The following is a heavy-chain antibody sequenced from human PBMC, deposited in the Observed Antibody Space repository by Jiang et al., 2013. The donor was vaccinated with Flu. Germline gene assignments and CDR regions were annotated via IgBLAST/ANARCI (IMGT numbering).Heavy chain of an antibody. CDR3: ARGYEGATHY. J-gene: IGHJ4*02. CDR2: INHSGST. D-gene: IGHD1-26*01. Sequence: LLKPSETLSLTCAVYGGSFGGYYWSWIRQPPGKGLEWIGEINHSGSTNYNPSLKSRVTISVDTSKNQFSLKLSSVTAADTAVYYCARGYEGATHYWGQGNPGHRLL. CDR1: GGSFGGYY. V-gene: IGHV4-34*01.